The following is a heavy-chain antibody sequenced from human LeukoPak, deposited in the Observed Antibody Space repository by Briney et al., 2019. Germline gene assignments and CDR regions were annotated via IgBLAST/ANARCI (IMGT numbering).Heavy chain of an antibody. CDR1: GFTFSSYA. D-gene: IGHD1-7*01. Sequence: GGSLRLSCAASGFTFSSYAMRWVRQAPGKGVEWVSAISGSGGSTYYADSVKGRFTISRDNSKNTLYLQMNSLRAEDTAVYYCAKGLYNWNYLGAFDIWGQGTMVTVSS. V-gene: IGHV3-23*01. CDR3: AKGLYNWNYLGAFDI. CDR2: ISGSGGST. J-gene: IGHJ3*02.